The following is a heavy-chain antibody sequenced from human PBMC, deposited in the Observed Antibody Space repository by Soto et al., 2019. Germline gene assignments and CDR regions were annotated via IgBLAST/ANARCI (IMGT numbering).Heavy chain of an antibody. CDR3: ARAGNYDILSGPNDY. V-gene: IGHV1-69*13. Sequence: SVKVSCKASGGTFSSYAISWVRQAPGQGLEWMGGIIPIFGTANYAQKFQGRVTITADESTSTAYMELSSLRSEATAVYYRARAGNYDILSGPNDYWGQGTLVTVSS. J-gene: IGHJ4*02. CDR1: GGTFSSYA. CDR2: IIPIFGTA. D-gene: IGHD3-9*01.